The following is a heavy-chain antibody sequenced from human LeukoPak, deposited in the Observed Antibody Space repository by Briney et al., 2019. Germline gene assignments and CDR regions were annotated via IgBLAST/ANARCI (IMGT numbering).Heavy chain of an antibody. D-gene: IGHD6-25*01. CDR2: INPNSGGT. J-gene: IGHJ4*02. V-gene: IGHV1-2*02. CDR3: AKEYPRIAAAGTQKKLLDY. CDR1: GYTFNGYY. Sequence: GASVKVSCKASGYTFNGYYIHWVRQAPGQGLEWMGWINPNSGGTNLAQKFQGRVTMTRDTSISTVYMDLTRLISDDTAVYYCAKEYPRIAAAGTQKKLLDYWGQGTLVTVSS.